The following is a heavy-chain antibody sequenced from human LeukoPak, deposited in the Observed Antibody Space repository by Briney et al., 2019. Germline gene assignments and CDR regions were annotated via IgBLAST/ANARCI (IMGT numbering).Heavy chain of an antibody. CDR2: INTSGTH. CDR3: ARVSCSSTSSYAVPFDI. D-gene: IGHD2-2*01. Sequence: SETLSLTCTVSGGSFSSHYWSWIRRPPGKGLEWIGSINTSGTHNYNPALKSRATISVETSSNQYSLNLSSVTAADRAVYSCARVSCSSTSSYAVPFDIWGQGTMVTVSS. J-gene: IGHJ3*02. V-gene: IGHV4-4*07. CDR1: GGSFSSHY.